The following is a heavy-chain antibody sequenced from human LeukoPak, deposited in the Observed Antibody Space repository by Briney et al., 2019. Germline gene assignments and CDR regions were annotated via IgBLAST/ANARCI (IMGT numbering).Heavy chain of an antibody. V-gene: IGHV4-39*01. J-gene: IGHJ2*01. Sequence: TSSETLSLTCSVSGGSISSSSYYWGWVRQPPGKGLEWLGSKYFRASGPTDYNPSLKSRVSISLDTSRNLFSMKLTSVSAADTAVYYCARHFGLGVGSRFFDLWGRGTLVTVSS. CDR3: ARHFGLGVGSRFFDL. CDR1: GGSISSSSYY. CDR2: KYFRASGPT. D-gene: IGHD3/OR15-3a*01.